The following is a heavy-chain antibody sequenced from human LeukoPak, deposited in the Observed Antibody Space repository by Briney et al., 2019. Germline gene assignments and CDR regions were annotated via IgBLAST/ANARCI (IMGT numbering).Heavy chain of an antibody. J-gene: IGHJ4*02. CDR3: ARSPRYYDSSGYSPPDY. V-gene: IGHV3-33*01. Sequence: GGPLRLSCAASGFTFSSYGMHWVRQAPGKGLEWVAVIWYDGSNKYYADSVKGRFTISRDNSKNTLYLQMNSLRAEDTAVYYCARSPRYYDSSGYSPPDYWGQGTLVTVSS. CDR2: IWYDGSNK. D-gene: IGHD3-22*01. CDR1: GFTFSSYG.